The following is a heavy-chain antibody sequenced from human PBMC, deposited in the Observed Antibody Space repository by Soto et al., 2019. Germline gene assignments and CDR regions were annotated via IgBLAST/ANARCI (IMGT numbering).Heavy chain of an antibody. D-gene: IGHD3-16*02. CDR2: IYYSGST. J-gene: IGHJ4*02. CDR3: ASRYYGPGSYYDYIWGSYREIDY. CDR1: GGSISSSSYY. V-gene: IGHV4-39*01. Sequence: QLQLQESGPGLVKPSETLSLTCTVSGGSISSSSYYWGWIRQPPGKGLEWIGSIYYSGSTYYNPSLKSRVTIAVDTSKNQFSLKLSSVTAADTAVYYCASRYYGPGSYYDYIWGSYREIDYWGQGTLVTVSS.